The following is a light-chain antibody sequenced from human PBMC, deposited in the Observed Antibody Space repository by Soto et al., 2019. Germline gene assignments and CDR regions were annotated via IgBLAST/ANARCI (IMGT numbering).Light chain of an antibody. V-gene: IGKV3-20*01. CDR2: GAS. CDR3: QQYDSAPPRT. J-gene: IGKJ1*01. Sequence: EIVLTQCPGTLSLSPGERATLSCRGSQSVSSSYLAWYQQKPGQAPRLLIYGASIRATGIPVRVRGSVSGTDFTLTISRLEPDDCAVYYCQQYDSAPPRTFGQGTKLDIK. CDR1: QSVSSSY.